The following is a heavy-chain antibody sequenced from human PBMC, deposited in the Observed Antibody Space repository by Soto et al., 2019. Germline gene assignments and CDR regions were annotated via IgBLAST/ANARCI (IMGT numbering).Heavy chain of an antibody. J-gene: IGHJ5*02. CDR3: AREYSDGWFDP. CDR2: ISYDGSNK. V-gene: IGHV3-30-3*01. CDR1: GFTFSIYA. Sequence: QVQLVESGGGVVQPGRSLRLYCAASGFTFSIYAMHWVRQAPGKGLEWVAVISYDGSNKYYADSVKGRFTISRDNSKNTVYLQMNSLRAEDSAVYYCAREYSDGWFDPWGQGTLVTVSS. D-gene: IGHD2-21*01.